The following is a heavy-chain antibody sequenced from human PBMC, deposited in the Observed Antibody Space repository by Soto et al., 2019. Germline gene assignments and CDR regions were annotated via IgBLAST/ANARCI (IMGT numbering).Heavy chain of an antibody. CDR3: AAHFHGGPDYYYYGMDV. CDR2: IIPIFGTA. D-gene: IGHD3-16*01. J-gene: IGHJ6*02. Sequence: QVQLVQSGAEVEKPGSSVKVSCKASGGTFSSYVISWMRQAPGQGLEWMGGIIPIFGTADYAQKFQGRVTIIADESTSTTYMELSSLRSEGTAVYYCAAHFHGGPDYYYYGMDVWGQGITVTVSS. V-gene: IGHV1-69*12. CDR1: GGTFSSYV.